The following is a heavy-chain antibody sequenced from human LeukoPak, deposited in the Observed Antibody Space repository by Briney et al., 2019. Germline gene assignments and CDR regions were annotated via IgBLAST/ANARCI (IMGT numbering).Heavy chain of an antibody. J-gene: IGHJ4*02. CDR1: GYTFTSYD. V-gene: IGHV1-8*01. D-gene: IGHD3-3*01. CDR3: ARGIEWRYYDFWSGYFNDY. Sequence: ASVKVSCKASGYTFTSYDIDWVRQATGQGLEWMGWMNPNSGNTGYAQKFQGRVTMTRNTSISTAYMELSSLRSEDTAVYYCARGIEWRYYDFWSGYFNDYWGQGTLVTVSS. CDR2: MNPNSGNT.